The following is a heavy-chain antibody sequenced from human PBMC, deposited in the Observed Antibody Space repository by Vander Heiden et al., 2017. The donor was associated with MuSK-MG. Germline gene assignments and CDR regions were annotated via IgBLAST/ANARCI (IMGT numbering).Heavy chain of an antibody. D-gene: IGHD4-17*01. CDR1: GGSISSSGYY. Sequence: QLQLQESGPGLVKPSATLSLTCSVSGGSISSSGYYWGWIRQHPGKGLEWMGSVYNSGSTYYSPSLKSRVSISVDTSKNQISLNLSSVTAADTARYFCVRHADMATVTSSFAYWGQGTLVTVSS. J-gene: IGHJ4*02. CDR2: VYNSGST. CDR3: VRHADMATVTSSFAY. V-gene: IGHV4-39*01.